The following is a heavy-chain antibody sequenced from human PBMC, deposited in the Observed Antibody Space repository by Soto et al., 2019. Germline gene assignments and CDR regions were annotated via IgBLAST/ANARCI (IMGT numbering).Heavy chain of an antibody. CDR2: IYHSGST. CDR1: GDSISRGGYY. V-gene: IGHV4-31*03. J-gene: IGHJ5*02. Sequence: QVQLQESGPGLVKPSQTLSLTCTVSGDSISRGGYYWNWLRQHPRKGLEWIGYIYHSGSTIYNPFRKSRVDISVDTSKNRLSLELSNVTAADTAVYYCARDGAGAYGLGWFDPWGQGILVTVSS. CDR3: ARDGAGAYGLGWFDP. D-gene: IGHD2-21*01.